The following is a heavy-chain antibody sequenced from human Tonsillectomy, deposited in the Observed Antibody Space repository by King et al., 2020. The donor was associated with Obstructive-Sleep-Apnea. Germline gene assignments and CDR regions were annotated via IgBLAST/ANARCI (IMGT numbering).Heavy chain of an antibody. D-gene: IGHD3-10*01. J-gene: IGHJ4*02. CDR1: GFTFSSYA. CDR2: ISGSGGST. V-gene: IGHV3-23*04. Sequence: VQLVESGGGLVQPGGSLRLSCAASGFTFSSYAMSGVRQAPGKGLEWVSAISGSGGSTYYEDSVKGRFTISRDNSKKTLFMQMNSLRAEDTAVYYCAKGYSFMVRGVIGYWGQGPLVTVSS. CDR3: AKGYSFMVRGVIGY.